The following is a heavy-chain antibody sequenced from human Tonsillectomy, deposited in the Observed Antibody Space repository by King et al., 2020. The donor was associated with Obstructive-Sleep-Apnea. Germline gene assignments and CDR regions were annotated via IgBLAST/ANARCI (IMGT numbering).Heavy chain of an antibody. CDR1: GGSISSYY. D-gene: IGHD3-9*01. V-gene: IGHV4-59*01. J-gene: IGHJ5*02. CDR2: IYYSGST. CDR3: ARVGVDYDILTGHNRHRDWFDP. Sequence: QLQESGPGLVKPSETLSLTCTVSGGSISSYYWSWIRQPPGKGLEWIGYIYYSGSTNYNPSLKSRITISVDTSKNQFSLKLSSVTAADTAGYYCARVGVDYDILTGHNRHRDWFDPWGQGTLVTVSS.